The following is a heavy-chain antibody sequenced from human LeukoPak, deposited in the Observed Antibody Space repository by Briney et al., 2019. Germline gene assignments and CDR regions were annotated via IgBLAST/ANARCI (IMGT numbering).Heavy chain of an antibody. J-gene: IGHJ4*02. Sequence: PGGALRLSRAASGFTFSNYWMHWVRQAPGEGLVWVSRIHPDGSRTSYTASVKGRFTISRDNAKKTLYLQMNSLRAEDSAVYFCEREQRYDDFDYWGQGILVTVSS. CDR3: EREQRYDDFDY. CDR2: IHPDGSRT. D-gene: IGHD5-12*01. CDR1: GFTFSNYW. V-gene: IGHV3-74*01.